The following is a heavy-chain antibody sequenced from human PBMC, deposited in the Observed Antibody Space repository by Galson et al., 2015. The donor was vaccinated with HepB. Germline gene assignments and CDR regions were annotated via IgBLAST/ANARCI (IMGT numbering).Heavy chain of an antibody. CDR2: TYYRSKWYN. J-gene: IGHJ6*02. V-gene: IGHV6-1*01. CDR3: ARDGRQGLAAAGPSYFYYFMDV. Sequence: AISGDSVSSNSGAWNWIRQSPSRGLEWLGRTYYRSKWYNDYAVSVKSRITINPDTSKNQFSLQLNSVIPDDTAVYYCARDGRQGLAAAGPSYFYYFMDVWGQGTTVTVSS. CDR1: GDSVSSNSGA. D-gene: IGHD6-13*01.